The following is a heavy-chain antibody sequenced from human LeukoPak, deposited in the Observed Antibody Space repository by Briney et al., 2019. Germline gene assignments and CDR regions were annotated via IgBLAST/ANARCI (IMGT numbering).Heavy chain of an antibody. CDR1: GFTFSSYA. CDR3: ARVHYYGSGSYLYYFDY. V-gene: IGHV3-23*01. CDR2: ISGSGGDT. J-gene: IGHJ4*02. Sequence: GGSLRLSCAASGFTFSSYAMSWVRQAPGKGLEWVSVISGSGGDTFYADSVRGRFTISRDNSKNTLYLQMNSLRAEDTAVYYCARVHYYGSGSYLYYFDYWGQGTLVTVSS. D-gene: IGHD3-10*01.